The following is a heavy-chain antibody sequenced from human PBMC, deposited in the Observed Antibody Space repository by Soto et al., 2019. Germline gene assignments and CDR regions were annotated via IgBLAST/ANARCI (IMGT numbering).Heavy chain of an antibody. Sequence: QVQLVQSGAEVKKPGSSVKVSCKASGGTFSSYAISWVRQAPGQGLEWMGGIIPIFGTANYAQKFQGRVTITADESTSTADMEISSMEAEATALYDCASRSYWHGYSYGDGDDFWGQGTMVTVSS. CDR2: IIPIFGTA. CDR3: ASRSYWHGYSYGDGDDF. CDR1: GGTFSSYA. J-gene: IGHJ4*02. D-gene: IGHD5-18*01. V-gene: IGHV1-69*01.